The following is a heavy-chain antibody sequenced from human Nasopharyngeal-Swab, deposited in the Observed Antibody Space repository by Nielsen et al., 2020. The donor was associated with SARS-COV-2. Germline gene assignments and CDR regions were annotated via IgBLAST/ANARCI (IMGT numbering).Heavy chain of an antibody. Sequence: ASVKVSCKASGGTFSSYAISWVRQAPGQGLEWMGWISAYNGNTNYAQKLQGRVTMTTDTSTSTAYMELRSLRSDDTAVYYCARDRVLVEADYYYYGMDVWGQGTTVTVSS. J-gene: IGHJ6*02. CDR2: ISAYNGNT. V-gene: IGHV1-18*01. CDR1: GGTFSSYA. D-gene: IGHD2-8*01. CDR3: ARDRVLVEADYYYYGMDV.